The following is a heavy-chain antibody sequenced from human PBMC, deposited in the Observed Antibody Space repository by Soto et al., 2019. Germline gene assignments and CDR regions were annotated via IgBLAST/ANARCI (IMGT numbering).Heavy chain of an antibody. CDR3: ARGSNSRYDFWSGYSLRYFDY. Sequence: PSETLSLTCAVYGGSFSGYYWSWIRQPPGKGLEWIGEINHSGSTNYNPSLKSRVTISVDTSKNQFSLKLSSVTAADTAVYYCARGSNSRYDFWSGYSLRYFDYWGQGTLVTVSS. CDR1: GGSFSGYY. D-gene: IGHD3-3*01. V-gene: IGHV4-34*01. CDR2: INHSGST. J-gene: IGHJ4*02.